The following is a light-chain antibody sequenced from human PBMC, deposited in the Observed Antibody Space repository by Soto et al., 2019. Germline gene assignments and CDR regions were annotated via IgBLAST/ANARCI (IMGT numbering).Light chain of an antibody. CDR2: WAS. Sequence: DIVLTQSPDSLAVSLGERATLNCKSSQSVLYSSDNKNYLAWYQHKPGQPPKLLFYWASTRESGVPDRFSGSGSGTDFTLTISSLQAEDVAVYYCQQYYSTPYTFGQGTKLEI. CDR1: QSVLYSSDNKNY. J-gene: IGKJ2*01. CDR3: QQYYSTPYT. V-gene: IGKV4-1*01.